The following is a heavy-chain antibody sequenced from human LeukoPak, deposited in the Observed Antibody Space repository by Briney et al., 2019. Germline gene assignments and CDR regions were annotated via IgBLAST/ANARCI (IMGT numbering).Heavy chain of an antibody. CDR2: IRYDGSNK. J-gene: IGHJ4*02. Sequence: GGSLRLSCAASGFTFSSYGMHWVRQAPGKGLEWVAFIRYDGSNKYYADSVKGRFTISRDNSKNTLYLQMNSLRAEDTAVYYCAKHPYYDILTGGVDYFDYWGQGTLVTVSS. CDR3: AKHPYYDILTGGVDYFDY. CDR1: GFTFSSYG. V-gene: IGHV3-30*02. D-gene: IGHD3-9*01.